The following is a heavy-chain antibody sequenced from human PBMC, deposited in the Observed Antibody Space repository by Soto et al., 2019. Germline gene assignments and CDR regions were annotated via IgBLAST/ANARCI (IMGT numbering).Heavy chain of an antibody. CDR2: ISYDGSNK. Sequence: QVQLVESGGGVVQPGRSLRLSCAASGFTFSSYAMHWVRQAPGKGLQWVAVISYDGSNKYYADSVKGRFTISRDNSKNTLYPQMNSLRAEDTAVYCCARDLQTIRTVTTDYWGQGTLVTVSS. CDR1: GFTFSSYA. CDR3: ARDLQTIRTVTTDY. J-gene: IGHJ4*02. D-gene: IGHD4-17*01. V-gene: IGHV3-30-3*01.